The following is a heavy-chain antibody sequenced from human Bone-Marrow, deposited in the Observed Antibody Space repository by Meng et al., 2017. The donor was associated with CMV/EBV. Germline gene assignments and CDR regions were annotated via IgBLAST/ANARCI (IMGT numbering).Heavy chain of an antibody. J-gene: IGHJ6*02. CDR2: ILHDGSDK. Sequence: GGSLRLSCVASGFIFSRYVIHWVRQTPGKGLEWVAVILHDGSDKFHADSVKGRFTVSRDNSKNSAYLQLSSLSLDDTGVYYCARSIALAGTWGYYYYGMDAWGQGTTVTVSS. CDR3: ARSIALAGTWGYYYYGMDA. D-gene: IGHD6-19*01. V-gene: IGHV3-30*04. CDR1: GFIFSRYV.